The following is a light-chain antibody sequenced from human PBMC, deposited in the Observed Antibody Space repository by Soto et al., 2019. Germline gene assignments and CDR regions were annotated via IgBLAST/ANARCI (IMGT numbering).Light chain of an antibody. V-gene: IGKV4-1*01. CDR2: WAS. Sequence: DFVMTQSPDSLAMSLGERATINCRSSQSVLYSSNNKNHLAWYQHKAGQPPKLLFYWASTRGPGVPDRFTGSGSGTDFTLTIISLQAEDVAVYYCQQYYSTPPSFGQGTKLEIK. J-gene: IGKJ2*01. CDR1: QSVLYSSNNKNH. CDR3: QQYYSTPPS.